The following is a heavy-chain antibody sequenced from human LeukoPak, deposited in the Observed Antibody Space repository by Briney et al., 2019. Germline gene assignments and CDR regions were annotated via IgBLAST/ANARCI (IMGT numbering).Heavy chain of an antibody. Sequence: GGSLRLSCAASGFTFSSYAMSWVRQAPGKGLEWVSAISGSGGSTYYADSVKGRFTISRDNSKNTLYLQMNSLRAEDTAVYYCAKGGIGAAAGTRRWFDPWGQGTLVTVSS. CDR2: ISGSGGST. CDR3: AKGGIGAAAGTRRWFDP. V-gene: IGHV3-23*01. D-gene: IGHD6-13*01. CDR1: GFTFSSYA. J-gene: IGHJ5*02.